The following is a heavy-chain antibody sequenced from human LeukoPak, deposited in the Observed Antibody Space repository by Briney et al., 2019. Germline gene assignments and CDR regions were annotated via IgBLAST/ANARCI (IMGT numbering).Heavy chain of an antibody. J-gene: IGHJ4*02. V-gene: IGHV3-73*01. CDR3: TTPVDTAIDFDY. D-gene: IGHD5-18*01. CDR2: IRSNANSYAT. CDR1: GFTFSGSA. Sequence: PGGSLRLSCAASGFTFSGSAMHWVRQASGNGLEWVGRIRSNANSYATAYAASVRGRLTISRDDSKNTAYLQMNSLKTEDTAVYYCTTPVDTAIDFDYWGQGTLVTVSS.